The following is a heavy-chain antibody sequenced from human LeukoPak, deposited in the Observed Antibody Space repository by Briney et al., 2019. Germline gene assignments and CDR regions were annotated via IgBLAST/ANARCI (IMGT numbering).Heavy chain of an antibody. CDR3: ARDLDWLLFDY. Sequence: GGSQTLSCAASGSTFSTYGMHWVRHAPGKGLVWVSRVKYDGSTTTYADSVKGRFTISRDNAKNILYLQMNSLRVEDTAVYYCARDLDWLLFDYWGQGNHLTVSS. CDR2: VKYDGSTT. CDR1: GSTFSTYG. V-gene: IGHV3-74*01. D-gene: IGHD3-9*01. J-gene: IGHJ4*02.